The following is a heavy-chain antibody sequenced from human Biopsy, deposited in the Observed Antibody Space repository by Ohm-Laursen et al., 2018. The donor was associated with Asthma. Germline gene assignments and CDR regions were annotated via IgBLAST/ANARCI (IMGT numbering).Heavy chain of an antibody. J-gene: IGHJ4*02. CDR3: AKRRGYSDLTDFDR. V-gene: IGHV3-30*18. Sequence: SLRLSCAASGFSFGSYGMHWVRQAPGKGLEWVAVVSYDGGVAHYADSMKGRFTISRDNAKSTLYLQMNRLRTDDTAVYYCAKRRGYSDLTDFDRWGQGTLVTVSS. D-gene: IGHD3-3*01. CDR1: GFSFGSYG. CDR2: VSYDGGVA.